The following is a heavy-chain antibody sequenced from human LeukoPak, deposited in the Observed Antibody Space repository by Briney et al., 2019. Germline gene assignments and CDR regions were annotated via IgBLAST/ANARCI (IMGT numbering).Heavy chain of an antibody. V-gene: IGHV3-30*03. CDR1: GFSFNSYA. CDR3: ARDVIAAAGSPFPRIAVAGPLI. J-gene: IGHJ4*02. CDR2: ISYDGSNK. D-gene: IGHD6-13*01. Sequence: GGSLRLSCAASGFSFNSYAIHWVRQAPGKGLEWVTAISYDGSNKHYADSVRGRFTISRDNSKNTLYLQMNSLRAEDTAVYYCARDVIAAAGSPFPRIAVAGPLIWGQGTLVTVSS.